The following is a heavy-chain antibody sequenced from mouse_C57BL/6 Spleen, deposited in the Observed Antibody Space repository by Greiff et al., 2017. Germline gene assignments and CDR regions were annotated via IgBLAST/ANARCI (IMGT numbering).Heavy chain of an antibody. CDR2: IDPSDSYT. D-gene: IGHD2-5*01. CDR3: AREGYSNYVRDY. V-gene: IGHV1-50*01. Sequence: QVQLKQPGAELVKPGASVKLSCKASGYTFTSYWMQWVKQRPGQGLEWIGEIDPSDSYTNYNQKFKGKATLTVDTSSSTAYMQLSSLTSEDSAVYYCAREGYSNYVRDYWGQGTTLTVSS. J-gene: IGHJ2*01. CDR1: GYTFTSYW.